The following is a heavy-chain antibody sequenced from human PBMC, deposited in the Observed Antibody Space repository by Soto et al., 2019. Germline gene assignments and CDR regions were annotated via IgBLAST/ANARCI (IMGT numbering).Heavy chain of an antibody. V-gene: IGHV1-46*01. CDR3: ARDGVSNYALIYYYYGMDV. J-gene: IGHJ6*02. CDR1: GYTFTSYY. CDR2: INPSGGST. D-gene: IGHD4-4*01. Sequence: QVQLVQSGAEVKKPGASVKVSCKASGYTFTSYYMHWVRQAPGQGLEWMGIINPSGGSTSYAQKFQGRVTMTRDTSTSTVYMELSSLRSEDTAVYYCARDGVSNYALIYYYYGMDVWGQGTTVTVSS.